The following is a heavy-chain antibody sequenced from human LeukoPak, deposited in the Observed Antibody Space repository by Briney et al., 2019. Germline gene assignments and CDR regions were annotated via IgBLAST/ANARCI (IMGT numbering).Heavy chain of an antibody. V-gene: IGHV4-39*01. Sequence: SETLSLTCTVSGGSISSSTYYWGWIRQPPGKGLEWIGTIYYRGSTYYNPSLKSRVTISVDTSKNQFSLKLTSVTAADTAVYYCARLGRTYYDFWSGPWGQGTLVTDSS. J-gene: IGHJ5*02. CDR1: GGSISSSTYY. CDR2: IYYRGST. D-gene: IGHD3-3*01. CDR3: ARLGRTYYDFWSGP.